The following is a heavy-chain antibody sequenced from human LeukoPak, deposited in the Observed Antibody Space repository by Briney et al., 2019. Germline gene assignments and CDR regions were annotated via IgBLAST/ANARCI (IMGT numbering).Heavy chain of an antibody. CDR1: GGSISSYY. CDR3: ARHKRYYDFGRFDP. Sequence: PSETLSLTCTVSGGSISSYYWSWIRQPPGKGLEWIGYIYYSGNTNYNPSLKSRVTISVDMSKNQFSLKLSSVTAADTAVYYCARHKRYYDFGRFDPWGQGTLVTDSS. CDR2: IYYSGNT. V-gene: IGHV4-59*08. J-gene: IGHJ5*02. D-gene: IGHD3-3*01.